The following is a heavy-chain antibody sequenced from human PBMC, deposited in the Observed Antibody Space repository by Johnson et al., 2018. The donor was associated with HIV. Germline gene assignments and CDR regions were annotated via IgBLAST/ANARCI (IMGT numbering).Heavy chain of an antibody. Sequence: QVQLVESGGGVVQPGGSLRLSCAASGFTFSDYAMHWVRQAPGKGLEWVAVISYDGSNKYSADSVKGRFTISRDNSKNTLYLQMNSLKTEDTAVYYCTGGFGELFGVTAIRAFDIWGQGTMVTVSS. CDR1: GFTFSDYA. CDR2: ISYDGSNK. J-gene: IGHJ3*02. D-gene: IGHD3-10*01. CDR3: TGGFGELFGVTAIRAFDI. V-gene: IGHV3-30-3*02.